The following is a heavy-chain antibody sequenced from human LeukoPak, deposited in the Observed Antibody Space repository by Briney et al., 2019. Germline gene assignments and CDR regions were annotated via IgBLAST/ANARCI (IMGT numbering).Heavy chain of an antibody. V-gene: IGHV1-69*04. D-gene: IGHD3-9*01. Sequence: SVKVSCQASGGPYSSYAISWVRPAPGQGLEWMGRIIPILGIANYAQKFQGRVTITADKSTSTAYMELSSLRSEDTAVYYCARAFGGVDYYDILTGYFDYWGQGTLVTVSS. CDR3: ARAFGGVDYYDILTGYFDY. CDR2: IIPILGIA. J-gene: IGHJ4*02. CDR1: GGPYSSYA.